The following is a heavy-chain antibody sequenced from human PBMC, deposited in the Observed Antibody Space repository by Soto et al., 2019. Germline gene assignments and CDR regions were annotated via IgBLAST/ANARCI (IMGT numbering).Heavy chain of an antibody. CDR2: IYHSGST. CDR3: AAGGGLPRYY. V-gene: IGHV4-59*04. J-gene: IGHJ4*02. D-gene: IGHD5-12*01. Sequence: PSETLSLTCTVSGGSISSSYWSWIRQPPGKGLEWIGYIYHSGSTYYNPSLKSRVTISVDRSKNQFSLKLSSVTAADTAVYYCAAGGGLPRYYWGQGTLVTVSS. CDR1: GGSISSSY.